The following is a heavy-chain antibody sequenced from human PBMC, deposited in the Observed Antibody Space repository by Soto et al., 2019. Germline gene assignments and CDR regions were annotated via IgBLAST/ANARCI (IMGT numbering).Heavy chain of an antibody. J-gene: IGHJ6*02. D-gene: IGHD3-9*01. V-gene: IGHV2-5*02. Sequence: HITLKESGPTLVKPTQTLTLTWTFLGLSLSTSGVGVGWIRQPPGKALEWLALIYWDDAKRYSPSLKSRLTITKDTSKNQGVLTMTNMDPVDTATYYCAHRLGIVTGWPYYYYGMDVWGQGTTVTVSS. CDR1: GLSLSTSGVG. CDR2: IYWDDAK. CDR3: AHRLGIVTGWPYYYYGMDV.